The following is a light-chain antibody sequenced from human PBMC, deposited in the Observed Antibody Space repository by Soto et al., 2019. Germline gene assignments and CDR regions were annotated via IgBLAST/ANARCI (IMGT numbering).Light chain of an antibody. Sequence: QSALTQPASVSGSPGQSITISCTGTDSDLGSYNLVSWYQQYPGEAPKLMIYEVSKRPSGISDRFSGSKSGNAASLTISGLQAEDEANYYCCSYAGSRAFLGVFGGGTQLTVL. CDR2: EVS. J-gene: IGLJ3*02. CDR1: DSDLGSYNL. V-gene: IGLV2-23*02. CDR3: CSYAGSRAFLGV.